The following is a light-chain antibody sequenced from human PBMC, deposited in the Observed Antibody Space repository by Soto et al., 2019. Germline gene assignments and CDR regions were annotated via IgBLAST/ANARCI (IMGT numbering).Light chain of an antibody. Sequence: EIQMTHSPSSLSASVGDRVTITCRSSQSINNYLNWYQQKPGRAPKLLIHSASALPSGVPSRFSGSGSGTEFTLTMSGLQPEDFASYYCQQGHSTPYTFGQGTKVDIK. CDR2: SAS. V-gene: IGKV1-39*01. J-gene: IGKJ2*01. CDR1: QSINNY. CDR3: QQGHSTPYT.